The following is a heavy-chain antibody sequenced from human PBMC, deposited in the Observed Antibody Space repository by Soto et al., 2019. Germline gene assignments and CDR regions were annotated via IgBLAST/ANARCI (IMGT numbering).Heavy chain of an antibody. CDR3: ARSIGGSSYYPPDY. CDR2: LANDGSYQ. J-gene: IGHJ4*02. D-gene: IGHD2-15*01. V-gene: IGHV3-30*03. CDR1: GFTFSGYG. Sequence: QVQLVESGGGVVQPGGSLRLSCAASGFTFSGYGMHWVRQSPGEGLEWVAILANDGSYQYYAESVKGRFTISRDISKNTLYLQMDSLRPEDTAVYYCARSIGGSSYYPPDYWGQGTLVTVSS.